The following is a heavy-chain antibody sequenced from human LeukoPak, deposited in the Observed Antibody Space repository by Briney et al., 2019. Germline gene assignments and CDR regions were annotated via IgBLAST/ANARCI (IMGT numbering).Heavy chain of an antibody. D-gene: IGHD2-21*02. Sequence: GGSLRLSCAASGFTFSSYSMNWVRQAPGKGLEWVGFIRSKAYGGTTEYAASEKGRFTISRDDSKSIAYLQMNSLKTEDTAVYYCTRDLGAYCGGDCYSPDAFDIWGQGTMVTVSS. CDR2: IRSKAYGGTT. J-gene: IGHJ3*02. V-gene: IGHV3-49*04. CDR1: GFTFSSYS. CDR3: TRDLGAYCGGDCYSPDAFDI.